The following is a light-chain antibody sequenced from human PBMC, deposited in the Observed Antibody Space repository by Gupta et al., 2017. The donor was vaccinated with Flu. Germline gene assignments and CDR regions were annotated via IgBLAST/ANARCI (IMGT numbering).Light chain of an antibody. CDR2: DDS. Sequence: GKTATLTCGGDNIGSKSVDWYQQKPGQAPLWGVYDDSDRPSGIPERFAGSNSGNKATLTISGVDAGDEAVDVCQVWATTGDQPGFGGGTTLTVL. CDR3: QVWATTGDQPG. J-gene: IGLJ3*02. CDR1: NIGSKS. V-gene: IGLV3-21*03.